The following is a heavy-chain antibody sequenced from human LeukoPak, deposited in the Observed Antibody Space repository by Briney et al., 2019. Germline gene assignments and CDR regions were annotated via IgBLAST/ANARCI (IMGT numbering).Heavy chain of an antibody. D-gene: IGHD3-22*01. CDR2: IDPDATYI. CDR3: VRDSFDSSVYYGMDV. V-gene: IGHV3-74*01. CDR1: GFIFRTYW. Sequence: PGGSLRLSCAASGFIFRTYWMHWVRQAPGKGLLWVARIDPDATYIHYADSVKGRFTISRDNAKNTLHLQMNSLRAEDTAVYYCVRDSFDSSVYYGMDVWGQGTTVTVFS. J-gene: IGHJ6*02.